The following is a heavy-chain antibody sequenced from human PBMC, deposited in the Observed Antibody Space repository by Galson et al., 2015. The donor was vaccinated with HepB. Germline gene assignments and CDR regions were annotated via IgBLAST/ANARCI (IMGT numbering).Heavy chain of an antibody. Sequence: SLRLSCAASGFTFGDYAMSWFHQAPGKGLEWVGFIRSKAYGGTTEYAASVKGRFTISRDDSKSIAYLQMNSLKTEDTAVYYCTRDRDDAPDVYYYVSSGFYGMDVWGQGTTVTVSS. D-gene: IGHD3-22*01. CDR1: GFTFGDYA. V-gene: IGHV3-49*03. CDR2: IRSKAYGGTT. CDR3: TRDRDDAPDVYYYVSSGFYGMDV. J-gene: IGHJ6*02.